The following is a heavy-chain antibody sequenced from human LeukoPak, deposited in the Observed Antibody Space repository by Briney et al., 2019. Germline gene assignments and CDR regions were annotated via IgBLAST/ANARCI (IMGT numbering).Heavy chain of an antibody. CDR3: ARARERRPFDY. D-gene: IGHD1-26*01. V-gene: IGHV4-31*03. CDR1: GGSISSGGYY. J-gene: IGHJ4*02. Sequence: SETLSLTCTLSGGSISSGGYYWSWIRQHPGKGLEWIGYIYYSGSTYYNPSLKSRVTISVDTSKNQFSLKLSSVTAADTAVYYCARARERRPFDYWGQGTLVTVSS. CDR2: IYYSGST.